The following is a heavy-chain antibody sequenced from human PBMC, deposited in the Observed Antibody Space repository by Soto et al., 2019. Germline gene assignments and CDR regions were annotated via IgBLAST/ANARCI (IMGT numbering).Heavy chain of an antibody. CDR1: GFSLHSTRMG. Sequence: QITFKESWSTLGKTTPTLTPTWHFPGFSLHSTRMGVGRIPPPPRKALEWLALIYLEDDKGYSPFLKSRLTITKDTSKNQVVLTMSNMDPVDTARYYCAHIVVAGLGYYFDYWGQGTLVTVSS. V-gene: IGHV2-5*02. CDR3: AHIVVAGLGYYFDY. CDR2: IYLEDDK. J-gene: IGHJ4*02. D-gene: IGHD6-19*01.